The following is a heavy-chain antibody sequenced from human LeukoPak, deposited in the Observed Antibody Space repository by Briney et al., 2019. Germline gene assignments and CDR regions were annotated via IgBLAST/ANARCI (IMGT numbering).Heavy chain of an antibody. CDR1: GYTFTGYY. Sequence: GASVKVSCKASGYTFTGYYMHWVRQAPGQGLDWMGWINPNSGGTNYAQKFQGRVTMTRDTSISTAYMELSRLRSDDTAVYYCARDLFLEWLLQGHYYYYGMDVWGQGTTVTVSS. D-gene: IGHD3-3*01. V-gene: IGHV1-2*02. CDR3: ARDLFLEWLLQGHYYYYGMDV. J-gene: IGHJ6*02. CDR2: INPNSGGT.